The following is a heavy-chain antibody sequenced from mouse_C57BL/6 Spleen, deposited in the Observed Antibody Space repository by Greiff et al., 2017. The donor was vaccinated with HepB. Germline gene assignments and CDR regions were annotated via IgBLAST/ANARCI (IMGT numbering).Heavy chain of an antibody. Sequence: EVQLQESGPGLVKPSQTVFLTCTVTGISITTGNYRWSWIRQFPGTKLEWIGYIYYSGTITYNPSLTSRTTITRDTPKNQFFLEMNSLTAEDTATYYCARDSYYYAMDYWGQGTSVTVSS. V-gene: IGHV3-5*01. CDR2: IYYSGTI. CDR3: ARDSYYYAMDY. J-gene: IGHJ4*01. CDR1: GISITTGNYR. D-gene: IGHD1-1*01.